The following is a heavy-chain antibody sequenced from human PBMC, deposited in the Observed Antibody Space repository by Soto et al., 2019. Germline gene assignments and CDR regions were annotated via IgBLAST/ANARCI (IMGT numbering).Heavy chain of an antibody. V-gene: IGHV3-66*01. D-gene: IGHD3-16*01. CDR1: GFTVSSNY. CDR2: VYIGGNT. J-gene: IGHJ4*02. Sequence: EVQLVESGGGLVQPGGSLRLSCAASGFTVSSNYMSWVRQAPGKGLEWVSVVYIGGNTYYAESVEDRVTLSRDNFRNRLYLQMNSRRAEDTAVYYCAGSVGGGFDYWGQGTLVTVSS. CDR3: AGSVGGGFDY.